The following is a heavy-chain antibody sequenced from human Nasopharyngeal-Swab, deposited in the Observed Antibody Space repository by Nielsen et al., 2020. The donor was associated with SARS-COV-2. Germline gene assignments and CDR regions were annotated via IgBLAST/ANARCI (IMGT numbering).Heavy chain of an antibody. V-gene: IGHV3-49*04. CDR1: GFTFGDYA. CDR2: IRSEANGGTA. D-gene: IGHD2-2*01. CDR3: TGYSTIFY. Sequence: GGSLRLSCTTSGFTFGDYAMSWVRQAPGKVLEWVGFIRSEANGGTAEYAVSVEGRFSISRDDSKSIAYLQMNSLKTEDTAVYYCTGYSTIFYWGQGTLVTVSS. J-gene: IGHJ4*02.